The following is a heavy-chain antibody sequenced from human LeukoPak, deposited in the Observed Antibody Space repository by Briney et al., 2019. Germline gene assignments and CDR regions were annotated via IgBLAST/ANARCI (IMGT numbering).Heavy chain of an antibody. Sequence: GSLRLSCAASGFTFSSYEMNWVRQAPGKGLEWVSYISSSGSTIYYADSVKGRFTISRDNAKSSLYLQMNSLRAEDTAVYYCARRRMVRGVIIFDYWGQGTLVTVSS. V-gene: IGHV3-48*03. CDR2: ISSSGSTI. CDR3: ARRRMVRGVIIFDY. J-gene: IGHJ4*02. D-gene: IGHD3-10*01. CDR1: GFTFSSYE.